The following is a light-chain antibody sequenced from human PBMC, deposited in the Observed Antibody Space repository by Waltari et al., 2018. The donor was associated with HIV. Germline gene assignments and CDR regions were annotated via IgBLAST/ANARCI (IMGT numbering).Light chain of an antibody. Sequence: QSALTQPRSVSGSPGQSVTISCTGPSRDVGGYNYVSWYQQHPGKAPKLMIYDVTKRPSGVPDRFSGSKSGNTASLTISGLQAEDEADYFCCSYAGGYTLVFGGGTKLTVL. J-gene: IGLJ3*02. CDR1: SRDVGGYNY. V-gene: IGLV2-11*01. CDR2: DVT. CDR3: CSYAGGYTLV.